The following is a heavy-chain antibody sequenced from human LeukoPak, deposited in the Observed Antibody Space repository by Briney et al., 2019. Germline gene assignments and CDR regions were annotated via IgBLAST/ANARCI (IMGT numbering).Heavy chain of an antibody. Sequence: GRSLRLSCAASGFTFSYYTMHWVRQAPGKGLEWVAVISYDGSNKYYADSVKGGFTISRDNSKNTLYLQMNSLRAEDTAVYYCARVLNYYDSSGYYFSYWGQGTLVTVSS. V-gene: IGHV3-30-3*01. D-gene: IGHD3-22*01. CDR2: ISYDGSNK. CDR1: GFTFSYYT. CDR3: ARVLNYYDSSGYYFSY. J-gene: IGHJ4*02.